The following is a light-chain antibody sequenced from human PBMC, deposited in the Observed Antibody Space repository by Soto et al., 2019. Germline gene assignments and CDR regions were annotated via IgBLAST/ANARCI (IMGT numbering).Light chain of an antibody. CDR1: QGLNRN. CDR2: GAS. J-gene: IGKJ1*01. V-gene: IGKV3-15*01. CDR3: HEYNTWPWT. Sequence: ETLLTQSPATLSVSPGETSTLXXTTSQGLNRNLAWYQQKLGQAPRXIIYGASTRAAGIPARFSGSGSGTEFILTISSLQSEDFAVYYCHEYNTWPWTFGQGTKVDIK.